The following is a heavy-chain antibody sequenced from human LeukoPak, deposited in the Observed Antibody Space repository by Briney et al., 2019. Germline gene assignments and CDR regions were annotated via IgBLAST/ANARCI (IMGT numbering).Heavy chain of an antibody. CDR2: IYYSGST. CDR3: ARESGQNP. J-gene: IGHJ4*02. D-gene: IGHD1-26*01. V-gene: IGHV4-39*02. Sequence: SETLSLTCTVSGGSISSSSYYWGWIRQPPGKGLEWIGSIYYSGSTYYNPSLKSRVTISVDTSKNQFSLKLSSVTAADTAVYYCARESGQNPWGQGTLVTVSS. CDR1: GGSISSSSYY.